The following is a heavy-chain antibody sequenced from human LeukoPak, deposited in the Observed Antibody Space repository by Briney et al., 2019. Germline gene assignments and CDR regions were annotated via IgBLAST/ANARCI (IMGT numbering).Heavy chain of an antibody. J-gene: IGHJ4*02. CDR3: ARRKGEPNIFDY. CDR2: INPNSGGT. Sequence: ASVKVSCKASGYTFTGYYIHWVRQAPGQGLEWMGRINPNSGGTNYAQKFQGWATMTRDTSISTAYMELSRLTSDDTAVYYCARRKGEPNIFDYWGQGTLVTVSS. CDR1: GYTFTGYY. V-gene: IGHV1-2*04. D-gene: IGHD3-16*01.